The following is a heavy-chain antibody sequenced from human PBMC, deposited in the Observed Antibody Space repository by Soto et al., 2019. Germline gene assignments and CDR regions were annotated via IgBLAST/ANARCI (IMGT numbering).Heavy chain of an antibody. CDR3: ARDREAGNDAFEI. CDR2: ISSSSSYI. D-gene: IGHD6-13*01. J-gene: IGHJ3*02. Sequence: LRLSCAAYGFTLSSYSMNWVRQAPGKGPEWVSSISSSSSYIYYEDSVKGRFNISRNNAKKPLYLQMNSLRAEDTAVCFCARDREAGNDAFEIWGQGTMVTVSS. V-gene: IGHV3-21*01. CDR1: GFTLSSYS.